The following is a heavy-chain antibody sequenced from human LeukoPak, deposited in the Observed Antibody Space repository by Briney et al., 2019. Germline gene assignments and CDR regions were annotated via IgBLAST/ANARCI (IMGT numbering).Heavy chain of an antibody. CDR2: VYYSGST. CDR3: ARLSLGTIDY. Sequence: SETLSLTCTVSGGSISSSSYYWGWIRQPPGKGLEWIGSVYYSGSTCYNPSLKSRVTISVDTSKNQFSLKLSSVTAADTAVYYCARLSLGTIDYWGQGTLVTVSS. CDR1: GGSISSSSYY. V-gene: IGHV4-39*01. J-gene: IGHJ4*02.